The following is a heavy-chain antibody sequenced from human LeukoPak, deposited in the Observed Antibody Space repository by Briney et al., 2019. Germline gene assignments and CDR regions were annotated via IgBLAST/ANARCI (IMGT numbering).Heavy chain of an antibody. CDR1: GYTFTVYY. V-gene: IGHV1-2*02. CDR3: VRVGHTSGWDFDY. J-gene: IGHJ4*02. D-gene: IGHD6-19*01. Sequence: ASVKVSCKPSGYTFTVYYMHWLRQAPGEGLEWMGWINPNSGGTNYAQKFQGRVTMIRDTSVSTAYMELSRLTSDDTAVYYCVRVGHTSGWDFDYWGQGALLAVSS. CDR2: INPNSGGT.